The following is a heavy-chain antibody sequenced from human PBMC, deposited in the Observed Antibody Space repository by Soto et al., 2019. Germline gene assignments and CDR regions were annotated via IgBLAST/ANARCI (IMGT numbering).Heavy chain of an antibody. CDR2: IYWDDDK. CDR3: AHTTIVVGPAMPDS. D-gene: IGHD2-21*02. J-gene: IGHJ5*01. V-gene: IGHV2-5*02. Sequence: QITLKESGPTLVKPTQTLTLTCTFSGFSLSTSGVGVGWIRQPPGKALEWLALIYWDDDKRYSPSLKSRLTIXKXTHXTQVVLTMTNMDPVSTATYSCAHTTIVVGPAMPDSWGQGTLVTVSS. CDR1: GFSLSTSGVG.